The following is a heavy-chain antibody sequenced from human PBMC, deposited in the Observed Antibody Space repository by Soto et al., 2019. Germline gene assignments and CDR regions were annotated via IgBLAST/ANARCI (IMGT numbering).Heavy chain of an antibody. CDR3: ARDPIRFLEWLTISGNYFDY. J-gene: IGHJ4*02. V-gene: IGHV3-48*01. Sequence: EVQLVESGGGLVQPGGSLRLSCAASGFTFSSYSMNWVRQAPGKGLEWVSYISSSSSTTYYADSVKGRFTISRDNAKNSLYLQMNSLRAEDTAVYYCARDPIRFLEWLTISGNYFDYWGQGTLVTVSS. D-gene: IGHD3-3*01. CDR1: GFTFSSYS. CDR2: ISSSSSTT.